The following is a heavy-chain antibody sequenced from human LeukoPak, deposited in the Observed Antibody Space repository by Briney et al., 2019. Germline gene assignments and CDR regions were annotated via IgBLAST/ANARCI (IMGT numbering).Heavy chain of an antibody. J-gene: IGHJ5*02. CDR1: GGSISSGGYY. V-gene: IGHV4-30-2*01. D-gene: IGHD3-10*01. Sequence: SETLSLTCTVSGGSISSGGYYWSWIRQPPGKGLEWIGYIYHSGSTYYNPSLKSRVTISVDRSKNQFSLKLSSVTAADTAVYYCARDGFRAFDPWGQGTLVTVSS. CDR2: IYHSGST. CDR3: ARDGFRAFDP.